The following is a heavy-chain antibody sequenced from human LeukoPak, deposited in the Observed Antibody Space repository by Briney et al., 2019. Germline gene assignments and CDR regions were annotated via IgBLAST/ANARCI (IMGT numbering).Heavy chain of an antibody. V-gene: IGHV1-2*02. J-gene: IGHJ4*02. CDR2: INPNSGGT. Sequence: GASVKVSCKASGYTFTSYGISWVRQAPGQGLEWMGWINPNSGGTNYAQKFQGRVTMTRDTSISTAYMELSRLRSDDTAVYYCAREATYYYDSSGYYGGSYFDYWGQGTLVTVSS. CDR1: GYTFTSYG. D-gene: IGHD3-22*01. CDR3: AREATYYYDSSGYYGGSYFDY.